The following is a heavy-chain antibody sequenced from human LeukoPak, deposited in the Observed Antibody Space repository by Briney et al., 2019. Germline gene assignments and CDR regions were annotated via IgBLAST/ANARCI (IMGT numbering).Heavy chain of an antibody. CDR2: ISHNGANT. J-gene: IGHJ4*02. CDR1: GFTFNTYG. Sequence: PGGSLRLSCAASGFTFNTYGMHWVRQAPGKGLEWVSSISHNGANTYYADSVKGRFTISRDNSKSTVYLQMHSLRAEDTALYYCAKRNTGSYSDFFDFWGQGTRVTVSS. D-gene: IGHD1-26*01. CDR3: AKRNTGSYSDFFDF. V-gene: IGHV3-23*01.